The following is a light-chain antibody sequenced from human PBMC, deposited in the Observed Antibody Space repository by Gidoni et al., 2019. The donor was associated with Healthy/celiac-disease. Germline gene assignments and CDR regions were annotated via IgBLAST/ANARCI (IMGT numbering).Light chain of an antibody. Sequence: DIQMTQSPSSLPASVGDRVTITCRASQSIRSYLNWYQQRPGKAPKLLIYAASRLQSGVPSRFSGSGSGTDFTLTISSLQPEGFATYYWQQSYSTLLTFGGGTKVENK. V-gene: IGKV1-39*01. CDR2: AAS. J-gene: IGKJ4*01. CDR3: QQSYSTLLT. CDR1: QSIRSY.